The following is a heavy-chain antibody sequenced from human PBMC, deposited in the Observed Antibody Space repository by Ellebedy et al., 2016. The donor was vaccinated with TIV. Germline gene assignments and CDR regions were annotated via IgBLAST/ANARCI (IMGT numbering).Heavy chain of an antibody. CDR1: GFDFSDYY. J-gene: IGHJ4*02. D-gene: IGHD3-10*01. V-gene: IGHV3-11*03. CDR2: ISRGATST. Sequence: GESLKISXAASGFDFSDYYMNWIRQTPGKGLEWVSYISRGATSTQYSDSVKGRFTISRDDDKSSLYLQMNSLRAEDTAVYYCAPKGSGHYWGQGTLVTVSS. CDR3: APKGSGHY.